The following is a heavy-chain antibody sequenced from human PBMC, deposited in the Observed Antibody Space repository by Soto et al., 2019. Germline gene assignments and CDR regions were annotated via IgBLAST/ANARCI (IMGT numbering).Heavy chain of an antibody. V-gene: IGHV1-18*01. CDR3: ARYLPFGSGTYFNYFDY. D-gene: IGHD3-10*01. J-gene: IGHJ4*02. CDR2: ISVDNGNT. Sequence: QIHLVQSGAEVKMPGASVKVSCMASGYIFSDYGISWVRQAPGQGLEWMGWISVDNGNTNIAQKFQGRVPMTTDTSTSTAYMELRSLRSDDTAVYYCARYLPFGSGTYFNYFDYWGQGTLVTVSS. CDR1: GYIFSDYG.